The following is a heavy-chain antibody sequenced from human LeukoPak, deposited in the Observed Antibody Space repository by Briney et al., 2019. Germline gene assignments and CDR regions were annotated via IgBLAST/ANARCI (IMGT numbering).Heavy chain of an antibody. CDR1: GFTFSTYA. V-gene: IGHV3-23*01. J-gene: IGHJ6*03. CDR3: ARDGAVADDYYYMDV. D-gene: IGHD6-19*01. Sequence: GGSLRLSCAASGFTFSTYAMSWVRQIPGKGLEWVSAISGSDDGTYYADSVKGRFTISRDNSKNTLYLQMNSLRAEDTAVYYCARDGAVADDYYYMDVWGKGTTVTISS. CDR2: ISGSDDGT.